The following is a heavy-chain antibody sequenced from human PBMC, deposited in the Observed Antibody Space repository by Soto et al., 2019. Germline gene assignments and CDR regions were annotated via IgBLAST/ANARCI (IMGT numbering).Heavy chain of an antibody. CDR1: GYTFTSYG. Sequence: QVPLVQSGAEVKKSGALVKVSCKASGYTFTSYGISWVRQAPGQGLEWMGWISAYNGNTNYAQKLQGRVTMTTDTSTSTAYMELRSLRSDDTAVYYCARDKRDIVVVVAAPFDYWGQGTLVTVSS. V-gene: IGHV1-18*01. J-gene: IGHJ4*02. CDR3: ARDKRDIVVVVAAPFDY. D-gene: IGHD2-15*01. CDR2: ISAYNGNT.